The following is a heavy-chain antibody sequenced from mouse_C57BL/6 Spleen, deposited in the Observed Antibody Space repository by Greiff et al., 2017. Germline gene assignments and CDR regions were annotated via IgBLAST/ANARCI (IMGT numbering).Heavy chain of an antibody. Sequence: VQLKQSGPELVKPGASVKISCKASGYSFTGYYMHWVKQSHGNILDWIGSIYPYNGVSSYNQKFKGKATLTVDKSSSTAYMELRSLTSEASAVYYCARGNYDYGYAMDYWGQGTSVTVSS. CDR2: IYPYNGVS. CDR1: GYSFTGYY. CDR3: ARGNYDYGYAMDY. V-gene: IGHV1-31*01. D-gene: IGHD2-4*01. J-gene: IGHJ4*01.